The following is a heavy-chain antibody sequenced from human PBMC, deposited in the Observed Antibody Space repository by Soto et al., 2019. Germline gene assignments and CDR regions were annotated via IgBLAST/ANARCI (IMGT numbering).Heavy chain of an antibody. D-gene: IGHD6-25*01. J-gene: IGHJ6*02. CDR3: STDSRSGYLYYYGMDV. CDR2: MNPNSGNT. CDR1: GYTFTSYD. Sequence: QVQLVQSGAEVKKPGASVKVSCKASGYTFTSYDINWVRQATGQGLEWMGWMNPNSGNTGYAQKFQGRVTMTRNTYINTPHRELSSLRSEDTAVYYCSTDSRSGYLYYYGMDVWGQGTTVTVSS. V-gene: IGHV1-8*01.